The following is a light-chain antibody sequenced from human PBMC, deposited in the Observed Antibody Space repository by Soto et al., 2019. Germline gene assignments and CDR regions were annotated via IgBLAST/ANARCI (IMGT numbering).Light chain of an antibody. Sequence: DIQMTQSPSSLSASVGDRVTITCRASQSISSYLNWYQQKPGKAPKLLIYAAYSLQSVVTSRFSGSGSGTDFTVTISSLQPEDCATYYCQQSYSTPYTFGQGTKLEIK. V-gene: IGKV1-39*01. CDR3: QQSYSTPYT. CDR2: AAY. CDR1: QSISSY. J-gene: IGKJ2*01.